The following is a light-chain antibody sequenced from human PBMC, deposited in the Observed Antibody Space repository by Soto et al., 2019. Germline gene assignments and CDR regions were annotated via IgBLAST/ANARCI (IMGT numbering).Light chain of an antibody. J-gene: IGKJ4*01. CDR1: QGISRY. Sequence: IQLTQSPSSLSASVGDSVTITCRASQGISRYLSWYQQKPGRAPKLLISAASTLQSGVPARFSGSGSGTDFTLSITSLQPENFATYCCQQLNTYPVTFGGGTKVEIK. CDR2: AAS. CDR3: QQLNTYPVT. V-gene: IGKV1-9*01.